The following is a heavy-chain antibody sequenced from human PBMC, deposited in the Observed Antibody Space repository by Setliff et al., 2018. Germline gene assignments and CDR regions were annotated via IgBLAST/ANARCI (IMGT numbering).Heavy chain of an antibody. V-gene: IGHV1-18*01. CDR3: TRSRGPRVVLAADFDY. CDR2: ISPYSGES. D-gene: IGHD3-16*01. CDR1: GFRFTSFG. J-gene: IGHJ4*02. Sequence: ASVKVSCKTSGFRFTSFGFSWVRQAPGQGLEWMGWISPYSGESNYAQKFQDRLTVTADTSTKTTYMELRSLTSDDTAVYFCTRSRGPRVVLAADFDYWGQGTLVTVSS.